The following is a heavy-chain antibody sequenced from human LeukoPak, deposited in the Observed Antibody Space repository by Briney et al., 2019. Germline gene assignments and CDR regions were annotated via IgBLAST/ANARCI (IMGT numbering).Heavy chain of an antibody. V-gene: IGHV1-2*02. CDR2: INPNSGGT. CDR3: ARAQGDYYYDSSGYHPLGY. Sequence: ASVKVSCKASGYTFTGYYMHWVRQAPGQGLEWMGWINPNSGGTNYAQKFQGRVTMTRDTSISTAYMELSRLRSDDTAVYYCARAQGDYYYDSSGYHPLGYWGQGILVTVSS. J-gene: IGHJ4*02. CDR1: GYTFTGYY. D-gene: IGHD3-22*01.